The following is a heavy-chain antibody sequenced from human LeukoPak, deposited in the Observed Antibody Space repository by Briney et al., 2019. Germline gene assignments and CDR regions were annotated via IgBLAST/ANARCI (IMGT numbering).Heavy chain of an antibody. D-gene: IGHD6-13*01. V-gene: IGHV3-7*01. J-gene: IGHJ4*02. CDR2: IKNDGAVK. CDR1: GFTFSYHW. CDR3: AKDSYSKGGF. Sequence: PGGSLRLSCAASGFTFSYHWMTWVRQAPGEGLEWVANIKNDGAVKNYVDSVKGRFTTSRDNAKNSLYLQMNSLRAEDTAVYYCAKDSYSKGGFWGQGVLVTVSS.